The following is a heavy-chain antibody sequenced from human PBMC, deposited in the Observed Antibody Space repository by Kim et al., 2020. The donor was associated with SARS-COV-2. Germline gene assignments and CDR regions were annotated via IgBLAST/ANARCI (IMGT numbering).Heavy chain of an antibody. V-gene: IGHV1-46*01. CDR3: ARDSLRYFDWGDYYYGMDV. J-gene: IGHJ6*02. CDR1: GYTFTSYY. CDR2: INPSGGST. Sequence: ASVKVSCKASGYTFTSYYMHWVRQAPGQGLEWMGIINPSGGSTSYAQKFQGRVTMTRDTSTSTVYMELSSLRSEDTAVYYCARDSLRYFDWGDYYYGMDVWGQGTTVTVSS. D-gene: IGHD3-9*01.